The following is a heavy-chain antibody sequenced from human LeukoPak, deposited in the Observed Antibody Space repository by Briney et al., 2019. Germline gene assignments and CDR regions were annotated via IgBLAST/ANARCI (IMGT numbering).Heavy chain of an antibody. J-gene: IGHJ4*02. V-gene: IGHV4-4*02. D-gene: IGHD3-22*01. CDR3: GRHTDYYDGDY. CDR1: TVSGSSGNW. Sequence: SETLSLTCALSTVSGSSGNWWSWVRQPPGKGLEWIGEVYKTGKTNYNPSLKSRVTISVDTSKNQFSLKLSSVTAADTALYYCGRHTDYYDGDYWGQGTVVTASS. CDR2: VYKTGKT.